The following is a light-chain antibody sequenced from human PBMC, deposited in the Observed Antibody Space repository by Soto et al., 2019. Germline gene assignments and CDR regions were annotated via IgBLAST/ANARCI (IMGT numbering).Light chain of an antibody. CDR3: QQYNNWPPMA. CDR1: QSVSSN. Sequence: EIVMTQSPATLSVSPGERATLSCRASQSVSSNLAWYQQKPGQAPRLLIYGASTRATGIPARFSGSGSGTEFTLTISSLQSEDFAFYYGQQYNNWPPMAFGQGTKVEIK. CDR2: GAS. J-gene: IGKJ1*01. V-gene: IGKV3-15*01.